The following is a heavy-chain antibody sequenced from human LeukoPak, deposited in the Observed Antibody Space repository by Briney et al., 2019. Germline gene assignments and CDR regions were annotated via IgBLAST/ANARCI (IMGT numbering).Heavy chain of an antibody. CDR1: GYTFTSYG. D-gene: IGHD1-26*01. J-gene: IGHJ4*02. V-gene: IGHV1-18*01. CDR3: ARDDIEYSGSYYGYDY. CDR2: ISAYNGNT. Sequence: ASVKVSCKASGYTFTSYGISWVRQALGQGLEWMGWISAYNGNTNYAQKLQGRVTMTTDTSTSTAYMELRSLRSDDTAVYYCARDDIEYSGSYYGYDYWGQGTLVTVSS.